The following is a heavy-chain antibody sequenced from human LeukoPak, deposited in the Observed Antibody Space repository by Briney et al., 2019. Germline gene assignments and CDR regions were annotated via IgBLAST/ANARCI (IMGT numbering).Heavy chain of an antibody. CDR3: ATYIGSYYDY. V-gene: IGHV4-39*01. CDR1: GGSISSSNYY. D-gene: IGHD1-26*01. J-gene: IGHJ4*02. CDR2: IIYSGVT. Sequence: SETLSLTCTVSGGSISSSNYYWGWIRQPPGKGLEWTGGIIYSGVTYYNPSLKSRVTISADTSKNQFSLRLNFVTAADTAVDFCATYIGSYYDYWGQGTLVTVSS.